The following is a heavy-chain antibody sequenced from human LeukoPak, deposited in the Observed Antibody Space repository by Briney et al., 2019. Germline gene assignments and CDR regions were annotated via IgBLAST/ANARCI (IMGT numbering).Heavy chain of an antibody. J-gene: IGHJ4*02. CDR2: ISNDAFNK. V-gene: IGHV3-30*04. D-gene: IGHD1-26*01. CDR1: GFTFSSYA. CDR3: AGANSLVEPTLNY. Sequence: SGGSLRLSCTASGFTFSSYAMSWVRQAPGKGLQWVPIISNDAFNKYYGVSVKGRFTISRDNSKSTLYVQMNSLRVEDTAVYYCAGANSLVEPTLNYWGQGTLVTVSS.